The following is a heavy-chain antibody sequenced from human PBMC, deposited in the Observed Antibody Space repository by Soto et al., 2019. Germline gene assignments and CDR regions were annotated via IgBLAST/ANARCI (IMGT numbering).Heavy chain of an antibody. V-gene: IGHV3-15*01. Sequence: GGSLRLSCAASGFTFSNAWMSWVRQAPGKGLEWVGRIKSKTDGGTTDYAAPVKGRFTISRDDSKNTLYLQMNSLKTEDTAVYYCTTDYYYDSSGYYPYYFDYWGQGTLVTVSS. J-gene: IGHJ4*02. CDR3: TTDYYYDSSGYYPYYFDY. CDR2: IKSKTDGGTT. CDR1: GFTFSNAW. D-gene: IGHD3-22*01.